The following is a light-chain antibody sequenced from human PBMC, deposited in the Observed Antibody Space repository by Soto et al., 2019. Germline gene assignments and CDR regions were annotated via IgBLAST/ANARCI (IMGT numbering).Light chain of an antibody. V-gene: IGKV3-11*01. CDR3: QWRSAWPPRLT. CDR2: DAS. Sequence: EVVLTQSPATLSLSPGERATLSCRASESIGNYLAWYQQKLGQAPKLLIYDASHRAIGIPGRFSGDGSGTDFTLTISSLEPEDCAVYYCQWRSAWPPRLTCGGGTKVEIK. CDR1: ESIGNY. J-gene: IGKJ4*01.